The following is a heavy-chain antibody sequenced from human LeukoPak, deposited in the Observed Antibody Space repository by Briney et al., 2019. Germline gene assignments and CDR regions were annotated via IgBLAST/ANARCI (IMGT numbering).Heavy chain of an antibody. J-gene: IGHJ4*02. CDR2: IYTSGST. CDR3: ARGVTTFFDH. CDR1: GGSISSYY. Sequence: SETLSLTCTVSGGSISSYYWSWIRQPPGKGLEWIGYIYTSGSTNYNPSLKSRVTISVDTSKKQVSLNLRTVTAADTAVYFCARGVTTFFDHWGQGVLVAVSS. D-gene: IGHD4-17*01. V-gene: IGHV4-4*09.